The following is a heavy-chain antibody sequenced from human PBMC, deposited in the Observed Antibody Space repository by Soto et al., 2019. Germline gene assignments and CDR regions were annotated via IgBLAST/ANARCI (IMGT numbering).Heavy chain of an antibody. CDR1: GYTFTSYG. D-gene: IGHD3-9*01. CDR2: ISAYNGNT. CDR3: ARDDILTGYSCYYYYYVMAV. V-gene: IGHV1-18*04. Sequence: ASVKVSCKASGYTFTSYGISWVRQAPGQGLEWMGWISAYNGNTNYAQKLQGRVTMTTDTSTGTAYMELRSLRSDDTAVYYCARDDILTGYSCYYYYYVMAVWGQGTTVTV. J-gene: IGHJ6*02.